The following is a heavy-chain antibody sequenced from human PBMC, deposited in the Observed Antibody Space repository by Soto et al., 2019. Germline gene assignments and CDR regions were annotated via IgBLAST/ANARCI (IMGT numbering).Heavy chain of an antibody. CDR1: GFTFSTYA. Sequence: QVQLVESGGGVVQPGGSLRLSCVASGFTFSTYAIHWVRQAPGKGLEWVALVSVDGSLEYYADSVKGRSTVTRDNSKSTVYFQMHSLRPEDTAVDYCASRRAGSGYYFDHWGQGTLVTVSS. CDR2: VSVDGSLE. D-gene: IGHD3-22*01. J-gene: IGHJ4*02. V-gene: IGHV3-30-3*01. CDR3: ASRRAGSGYYFDH.